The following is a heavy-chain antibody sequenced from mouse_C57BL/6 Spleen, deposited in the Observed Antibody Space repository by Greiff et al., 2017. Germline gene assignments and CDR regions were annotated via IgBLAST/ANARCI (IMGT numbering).Heavy chain of an antibody. CDR3: AGHNSDN. CDR1: GYTFTSYW. J-gene: IGHJ2*01. Sequence: VQLQQPGAELVKPGASVKMSCKASGYTFTSYWITWVRQRPGQGLEWIGDMYPGSGSTNYNEKFKSKPTLTVDTSSSTAFKQRSSRTSEDSAVYNWAGHNSDNWGQGTARAVSS. V-gene: IGHV1-55*01. CDR2: MYPGSGST.